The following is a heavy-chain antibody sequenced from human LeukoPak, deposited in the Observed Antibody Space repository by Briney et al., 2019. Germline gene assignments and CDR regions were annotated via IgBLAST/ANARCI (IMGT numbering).Heavy chain of an antibody. J-gene: IGHJ4*02. D-gene: IGHD1-26*01. V-gene: IGHV4-39*07. CDR1: GGSISSSSYY. CDR3: ARRGSYRRFDY. CDR2: VYYSGST. Sequence: SETLSLTCTVSGGSISSSSYYWGWIRQPPGKGLEWIGNVYYSGSTYYNPSLKSRVTISVDTSKNQFSLKLSSVTAADTAVYYCARRGSYRRFDYWGQGTLVTVSS.